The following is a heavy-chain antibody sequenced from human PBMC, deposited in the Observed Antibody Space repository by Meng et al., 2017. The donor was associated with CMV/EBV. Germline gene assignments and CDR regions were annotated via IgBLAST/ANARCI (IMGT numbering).Heavy chain of an antibody. CDR3: ARLERWLQSNYFDY. D-gene: IGHD5-24*01. V-gene: IGHV5-51*01. J-gene: IGHJ4*02. CDR2: IYPGDSDT. CDR1: GGTFSSYA. Sequence: KVSCKASGGTFSSYAISWVRQAPGQGLEWMGIIYPGDSDTRYSRSFQGQVTISADKSISTAYLQWSSLKASDTAMYYCARLERWLQSNYFDYWGQGTLVTVSS.